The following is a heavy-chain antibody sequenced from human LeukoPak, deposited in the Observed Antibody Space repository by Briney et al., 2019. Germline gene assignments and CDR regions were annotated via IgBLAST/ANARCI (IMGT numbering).Heavy chain of an antibody. CDR1: GGSIRSYY. CDR2: IFYSGYT. D-gene: IGHD3-10*01. Sequence: SETLSLTCTVSGGSIRSYYWSWLRQPPGKGLEGVGDIFYSGYTNYNPSLKSRVSISVDTSKNQFSLRLSSVTAADTAVYYCAREPMVRGVYPVLYMDVWGKGTTITVSS. CDR3: AREPMVRGVYPVLYMDV. V-gene: IGHV4-59*01. J-gene: IGHJ6*03.